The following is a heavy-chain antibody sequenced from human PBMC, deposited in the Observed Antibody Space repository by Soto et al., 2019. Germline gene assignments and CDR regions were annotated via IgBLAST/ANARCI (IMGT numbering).Heavy chain of an antibody. V-gene: IGHV4-59*01. CDR2: IYYSGST. J-gene: IGHJ4*02. CDR3: AGAAAAGPLSLFDY. Sequence: SETLSLTCTVSGGSISSYYWSWIRQPPGKGLEWIGYIYYSGSTNYNPSLKSRVTISVDTSKNQFSLKLSSVTAADTAVYYCAGAAAAGPLSLFDYWGQGTLVTVSS. D-gene: IGHD6-13*01. CDR1: GGSISSYY.